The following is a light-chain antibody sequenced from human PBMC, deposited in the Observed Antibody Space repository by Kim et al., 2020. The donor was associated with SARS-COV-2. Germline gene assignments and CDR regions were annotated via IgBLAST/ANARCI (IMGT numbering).Light chain of an antibody. J-gene: IGKJ2*01. Sequence: SPGGRDTLSFRASASVAINYLSWYQQTPGQAPRLLIYAASIRATGTPARFSGSGSETDFSLTIERLEPEDFAIYYCQQYGSSPPYTFGQGTKLEIK. CDR2: AAS. V-gene: IGKV3-20*01. CDR3: QQYGSSPPYT. CDR1: ASVAINY.